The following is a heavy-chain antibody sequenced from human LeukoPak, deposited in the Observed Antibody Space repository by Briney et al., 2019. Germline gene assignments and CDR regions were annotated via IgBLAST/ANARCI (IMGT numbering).Heavy chain of an antibody. J-gene: IGHJ3*02. Sequence: GGSLRLSCAASGFTFSSYAMSWVRQAPGKGLEWVSTISGSGGSTYYADSVKGRFTISRDNSKNTLYLQMNSLRAEDTAVYYCARMGRWLVPPGAFDIWGQGTMVTVSS. V-gene: IGHV3-23*01. CDR1: GFTFSSYA. CDR2: ISGSGGST. CDR3: ARMGRWLVPPGAFDI. D-gene: IGHD6-19*01.